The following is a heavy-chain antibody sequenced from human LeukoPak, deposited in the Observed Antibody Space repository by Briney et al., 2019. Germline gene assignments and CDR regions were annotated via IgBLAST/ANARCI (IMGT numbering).Heavy chain of an antibody. CDR1: EFTFSSYG. Sequence: GGSLRLSCPASEFTFSSYGMHWVPQTPGRGLEWVAFIRYDGSTKYYRDSVKGRFTISRDNSKNTMYLQMKSLRAEDTAVYSCAKDLEYSGSGTPGAFDFWGQGTLVTVSS. CDR3: AKDLEYSGSGTPGAFDF. D-gene: IGHD3-10*01. CDR2: IRYDGSTK. V-gene: IGHV3-30*02. J-gene: IGHJ4*02.